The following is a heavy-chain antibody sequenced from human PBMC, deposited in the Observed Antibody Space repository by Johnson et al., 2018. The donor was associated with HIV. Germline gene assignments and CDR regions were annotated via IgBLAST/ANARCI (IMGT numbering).Heavy chain of an antibody. CDR1: AFAFSSYV. Sequence: VQLVESGGGVVQPGRSLRLSCAASAFAFSSYVMHWVRQAPGKGLEWVAVISYDGSNKYYADSVKGRFTISRDNAKNSLYLQMHSLRAEDTAVYYCVCLRAWTFDIWGQGTMVTVSS. D-gene: IGHD3-10*01. CDR2: ISYDGSNK. V-gene: IGHV3-30*04. CDR3: VCLRAWTFDI. J-gene: IGHJ3*02.